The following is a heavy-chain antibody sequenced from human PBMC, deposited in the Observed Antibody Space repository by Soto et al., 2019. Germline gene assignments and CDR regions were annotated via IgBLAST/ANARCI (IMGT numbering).Heavy chain of an antibody. CDR1: GFTFSSYA. J-gene: IGHJ4*02. CDR3: AKVIAAAGPYSSGWYAFDY. V-gene: IGHV3-23*01. D-gene: IGHD6-19*01. Sequence: EVQLLESGGGLVQPGGSLRLSCAASGFTFSSYAMSWVRQAPGKGLEWVSAISGSGGSTYYADSVKGRFTISRDNSKNTLYLQMNSLRAEDTAVYYCAKVIAAAGPYSSGWYAFDYWGQGTLVTVSS. CDR2: ISGSGGST.